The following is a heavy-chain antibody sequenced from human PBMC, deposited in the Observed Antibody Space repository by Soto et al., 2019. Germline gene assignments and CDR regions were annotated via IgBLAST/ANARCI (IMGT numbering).Heavy chain of an antibody. CDR3: ARSQWLSQADFDY. CDR1: GGSMTSLY. Sequence: SETLSLTCSVSGGSMTSLYWNWIRQPPGKGLEWLGYIYYRGTTNYNPSLKSRVIMSIDMSKNQFSLNLSSVTAADTAVYYCARSQWLSQADFDYWGQGALVTAPQ. CDR2: IYYRGTT. D-gene: IGHD5-12*01. J-gene: IGHJ4*02. V-gene: IGHV4-59*01.